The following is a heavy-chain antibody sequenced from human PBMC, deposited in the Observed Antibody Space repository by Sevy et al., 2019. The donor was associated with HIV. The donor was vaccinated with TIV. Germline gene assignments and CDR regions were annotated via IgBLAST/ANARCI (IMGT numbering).Heavy chain of an antibody. Sequence: ASVKVSCKASGDTFTNNYIHWVRQAPGQGIEWMGMVDPSAGSTTYAQKFQGRVTMTRDTSTSILYMDLSSLRSEDTAVYYCVRADPDQHFDSLGQGTLVTVSS. CDR2: VDPSAGST. V-gene: IGHV1-46*01. CDR1: GDTFTNNY. CDR3: VRADPDQHFDS. J-gene: IGHJ4*02.